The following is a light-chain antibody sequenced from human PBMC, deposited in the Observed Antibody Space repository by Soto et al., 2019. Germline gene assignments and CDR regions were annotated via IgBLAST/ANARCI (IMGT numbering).Light chain of an antibody. Sequence: EIVLTQSPATLSLSPGERATLSCRASQNVSSYLAWYQQKPGQTPRLLIYDASNRATGIPARFSGSGSGTDFTLTISSLEPEDFAVYYCQQRSTWPPPTLGGGTKVEIK. CDR1: QNVSSY. V-gene: IGKV3-11*01. CDR2: DAS. J-gene: IGKJ4*01. CDR3: QQRSTWPPPT.